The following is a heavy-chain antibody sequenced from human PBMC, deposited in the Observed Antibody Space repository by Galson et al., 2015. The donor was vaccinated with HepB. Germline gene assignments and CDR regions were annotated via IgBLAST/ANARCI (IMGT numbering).Heavy chain of an antibody. CDR3: AKDIVGSGWYNNAFDI. J-gene: IGHJ3*02. V-gene: IGHV3-9*01. CDR1: GFTFDDYA. Sequence: SLRLSCAASGFTFDDYAMHWVRQAPGKGLEWVSGISWNSGSIGYADSVKGRFTISRDNAKNSLYLQMNSLRAEDTALYYCAKDIVGSGWYNNAFDIWGQGTMVTVSS. D-gene: IGHD6-19*01. CDR2: ISWNSGSI.